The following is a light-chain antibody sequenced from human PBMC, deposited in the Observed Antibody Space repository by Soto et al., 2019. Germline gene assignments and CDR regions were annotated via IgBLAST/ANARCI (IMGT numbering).Light chain of an antibody. V-gene: IGKV1-8*01. J-gene: IGKJ4*01. CDR3: QQYYSYPLT. CDR2: AAS. CDR1: QGISSY. Sequence: AIRMTQSQSSLSASTGDRVTITCRASQGISSYLAWYQQKPGKAPKLLIYAASTLQSGVPSRFSGSGSGTDFTLTISCLQSEDFATYYCQQYYSYPLTFGGGTKV.